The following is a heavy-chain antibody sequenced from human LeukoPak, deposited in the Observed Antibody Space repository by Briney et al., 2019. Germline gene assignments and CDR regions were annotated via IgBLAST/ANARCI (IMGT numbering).Heavy chain of an antibody. CDR1: GVSITSGGYY. D-gene: IGHD3-10*01. J-gene: IGHJ4*02. CDR3: ARASGIEDY. V-gene: IGHV4-61*09. CDR2: VYTSGST. Sequence: SETLSLTCTVSGVSITSGGYYWMWIRQPAGKGLEWIGHVYTSGSTKYNPSLKTPVSISLDTSKNHFSLKVDSVTAADTAVYYCARASGIEDYWGQGTLVIVYS.